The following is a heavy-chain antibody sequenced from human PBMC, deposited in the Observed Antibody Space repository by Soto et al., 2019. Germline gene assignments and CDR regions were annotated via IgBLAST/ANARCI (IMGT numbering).Heavy chain of an antibody. CDR3: ARERSAAGTGWFDP. V-gene: IGHV1-8*01. CDR2: MNPNSGNT. D-gene: IGHD6-13*01. J-gene: IGHJ5*02. Sequence: QVQLVQSGAEVKKPGASVKVSCKASGYTFTSYDINWVRQATGQGLEWMGWMNPNSGNTGYAQKFQSRVSMTRNTSISTAYMELSSLRSEDTAVFYCARERSAAGTGWFDPWGQGTLVTVSS. CDR1: GYTFTSYD.